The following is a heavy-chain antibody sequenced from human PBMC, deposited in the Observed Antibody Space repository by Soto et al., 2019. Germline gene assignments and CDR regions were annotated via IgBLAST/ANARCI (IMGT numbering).Heavy chain of an antibody. J-gene: IGHJ5*01. CDR2: IYTSGST. CDR3: ARESTVAGTDNWFDS. CDR1: GAFIIGYY. D-gene: IGHD6-13*01. V-gene: IGHV4-4*07. Sequence: SETLSLTFTVSGAFIIGYYWSWIRQPAGKGLEWIGRIYTSGSTKYSPSLKSRATMSVDTSKKQFSLKLNSVTAADAAVYYCARESTVAGTDNWFDSWGQGTLVTVSS.